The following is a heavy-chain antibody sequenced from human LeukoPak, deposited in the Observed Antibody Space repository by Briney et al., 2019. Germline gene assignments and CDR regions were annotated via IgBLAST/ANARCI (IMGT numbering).Heavy chain of an antibody. D-gene: IGHD3-10*01. CDR3: ARTPGRWFGELLIWFDP. CDR2: ISSSSSTI. Sequence: AGGSLRLSCAASGFTFSSYSMNWVRQAPGKGLEWVSYISSSSSTIYYADSVKGRFTISRDNAKNSLYLQMNSLRDEDTAVYYCARTPGRWFGELLIWFDPWGQGTLVTVSS. V-gene: IGHV3-48*02. CDR1: GFTFSSYS. J-gene: IGHJ5*02.